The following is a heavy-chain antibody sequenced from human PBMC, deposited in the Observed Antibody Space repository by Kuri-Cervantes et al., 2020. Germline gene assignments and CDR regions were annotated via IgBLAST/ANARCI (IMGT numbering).Heavy chain of an antibody. CDR3: ARDRWNDYGMDV. CDR1: GFTFSNAW. CDR2: IKSKTDGGTT. J-gene: IGHJ6*02. V-gene: IGHV3-15*01. D-gene: IGHD1-1*01. Sequence: GGSLRLSCAASGFTFSNAWMSWVRQAPGKGLEWVGRIKSKTDGGTTDYAAPVKGRFTISRDNSKNALYLQMNSLRAEDTAVYYCARDRWNDYGMDVWGQGTTVTVSS.